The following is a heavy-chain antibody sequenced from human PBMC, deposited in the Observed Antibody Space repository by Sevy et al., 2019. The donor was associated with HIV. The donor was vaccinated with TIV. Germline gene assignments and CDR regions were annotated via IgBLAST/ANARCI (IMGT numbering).Heavy chain of an antibody. CDR1: GGSISSGGYS. J-gene: IGHJ3*02. V-gene: IGHV4-30-2*01. Sequence: SETLSLTCAVSGGSISSGGYSWSWIRQPPGKGLEWVGMIPLSGRTYYNPSLKSRVTISVDRSKNQFSLSLSSVTAADTAVYYCAREGPAEYLTVDGGVMDAFDIWGQGTMVTVSS. CDR2: IPLSGRT. CDR3: AREGPAEYLTVDGGVMDAFDI. D-gene: IGHD3-10*01.